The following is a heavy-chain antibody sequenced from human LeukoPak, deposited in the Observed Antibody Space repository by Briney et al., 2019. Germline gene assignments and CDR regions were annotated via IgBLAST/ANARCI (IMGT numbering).Heavy chain of an antibody. CDR1: GYTFTGYY. CDR2: INPNSGGT. D-gene: IGHD2-2*02. CDR3: ARDLGYCSSTSCYKGGGYDY. J-gene: IGHJ4*02. V-gene: IGHV1-2*02. Sequence: ASVKVSCKASGYTFTGYYMHWVRQAPGQGLEWMGWINPNSGGTNYAQKFQGRVTMTRDTSISTAYMELSRLRSDDTAVYYCARDLGYCSSTSCYKGGGYDYWGQGTLVTVSS.